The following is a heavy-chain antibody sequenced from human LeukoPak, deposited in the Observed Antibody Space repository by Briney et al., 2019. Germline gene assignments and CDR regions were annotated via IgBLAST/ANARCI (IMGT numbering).Heavy chain of an antibody. CDR3: ARSCDSSGYCHHDAFDI. D-gene: IGHD3-22*01. J-gene: IGHJ3*02. Sequence: ASVKVSCKASGYTFTSYGISWVRQAPGQGLEWMGWISAYNGNTNYAQKLQGRVAMTTDTSTSTAYMELRSLRSDDTAVYYCARSCDSSGYCHHDAFDIGGQGTMVTVSS. CDR2: ISAYNGNT. V-gene: IGHV1-18*01. CDR1: GYTFTSYG.